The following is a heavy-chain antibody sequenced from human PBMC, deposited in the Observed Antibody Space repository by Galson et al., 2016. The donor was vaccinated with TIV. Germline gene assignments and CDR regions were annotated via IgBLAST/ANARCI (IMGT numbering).Heavy chain of an antibody. CDR1: GFSFRSYW. Sequence: SLRLSCAASGFSFRSYWMSWVRQAPGKGLEWVSGISSSGGSTYYPDSVKGRFTISRDNSKKTLDLQMNSLRAEDTAVYYCVKVRWELLPRGAFDIWGQGTKVTVSS. CDR2: ISSSGGST. D-gene: IGHD1-26*01. CDR3: VKVRWELLPRGAFDI. J-gene: IGHJ3*02. V-gene: IGHV3-23*01.